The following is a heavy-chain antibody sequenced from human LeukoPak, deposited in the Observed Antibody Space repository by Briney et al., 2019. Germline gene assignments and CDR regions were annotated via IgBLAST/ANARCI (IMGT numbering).Heavy chain of an antibody. V-gene: IGHV1-69*13. Sequence: SVKVSCKASGGTFSSYAISWVRQAPGQGLEWMGGIIPIFGTANYAQKFQGRVTITADESTSTAYMELSSLRSEDTAVYYCASLARVVPAASRYYYYMDVWGKGTTVTVSS. CDR3: ASLARVVPAASRYYYYMDV. D-gene: IGHD2-2*01. CDR1: GGTFSSYA. CDR2: IIPIFGTA. J-gene: IGHJ6*03.